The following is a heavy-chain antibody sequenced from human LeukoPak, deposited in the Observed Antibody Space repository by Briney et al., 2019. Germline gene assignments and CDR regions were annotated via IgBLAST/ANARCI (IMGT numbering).Heavy chain of an antibody. CDR2: ISSSSSTI. Sequence: SGGSLRLSCAASGCTFSSYSMNWVRQAPGKGLEWVSYISSSSSTIYYADSVKGRFTSSRDNAKNSLYLQMNSLRAEDTAVYYCARAPRYDSSGYYYVWGQGTLVTVSS. J-gene: IGHJ4*02. D-gene: IGHD3-22*01. CDR1: GCTFSSYS. V-gene: IGHV3-48*01. CDR3: ARAPRYDSSGYYYV.